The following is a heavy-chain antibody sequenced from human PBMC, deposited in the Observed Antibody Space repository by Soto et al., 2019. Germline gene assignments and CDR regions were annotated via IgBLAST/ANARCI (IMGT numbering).Heavy chain of an antibody. CDR2: IYYSGST. CDR3: ARRRATNSLFDY. J-gene: IGHJ4*02. V-gene: IGHV4-39*01. CDR1: GGSISSSSYY. D-gene: IGHD1-1*01. Sequence: QLQLQESGPGLVKPSETLSLTCTVSGGSISSSSYYWGWIRQPPGKGLEWIGSIYYSGSTYYNPSLKSRVTISVDTSKNQFSLKLSSVTAADTAVYYCARRRATNSLFDYWGQGTLVTVSS.